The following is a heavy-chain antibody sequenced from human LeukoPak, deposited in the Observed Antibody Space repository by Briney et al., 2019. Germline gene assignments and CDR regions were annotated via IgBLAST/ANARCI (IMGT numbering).Heavy chain of an antibody. CDR1: GFTFSSYG. J-gene: IGHJ4*02. D-gene: IGHD3-3*01. V-gene: IGHV3-30*02. CDR2: IRYDGSNK. CDR3: AKGSGYDFWSGSPY. Sequence: AGGSLRLSCAASGFTFSSYGMHWVRQAPGKGLEWVAFIRYDGSNKYYADSVKGRFTISGDNSKNTLYLQMNSLRAEDTAVYYCAKGSGYDFWSGSPYWGQGTLVTVSS.